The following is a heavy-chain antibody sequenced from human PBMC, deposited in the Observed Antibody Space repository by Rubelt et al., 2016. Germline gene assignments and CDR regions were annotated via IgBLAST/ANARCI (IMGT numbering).Heavy chain of an antibody. CDR3: ARDRRGDCGACYGNFDH. Sequence: EVQLLESGGGLVQPGGSLRLSCAASGFIFSSYAMNWVRQAPGKGLEWVSGISGSGGRTLYADSMKGRFTISRDNSKNMLFLEMNTLRAEETAVYYCARDRRGDCGACYGNFDHWGQGTLVTVSS. D-gene: IGHD2-21*01. V-gene: IGHV3-23*01. CDR2: ISGSGGRT. J-gene: IGHJ4*02. CDR1: GFIFSSYA.